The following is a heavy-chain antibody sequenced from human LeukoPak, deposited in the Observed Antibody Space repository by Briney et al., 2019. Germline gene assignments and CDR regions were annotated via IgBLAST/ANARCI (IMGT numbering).Heavy chain of an antibody. CDR2: ISSSSSYI. J-gene: IGHJ6*03. V-gene: IGHV3-21*01. CDR1: GFTFSSYS. Sequence: GGSLRLSCAASGFTFSSYSMNWVRQAPGKGLEWVSSISSSSSYIYYADSVKGRFTISRDNAKNSLYLQMNSLRAEDTAVYYCARDSLAAAGTVPYYYYYMDVWGKGTTVTVSS. CDR3: ARDSLAAAGTVPYYYYYMDV. D-gene: IGHD6-13*01.